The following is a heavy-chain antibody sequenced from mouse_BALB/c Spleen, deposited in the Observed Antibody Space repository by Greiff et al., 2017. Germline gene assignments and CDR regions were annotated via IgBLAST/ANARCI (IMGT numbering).Heavy chain of an antibody. J-gene: IGHJ4*01. V-gene: IGHV2-6-2*01. CDR1: GFSLTSYG. D-gene: IGHD2-4*01. CDR3: ARHPEGLRRGAMDY. Sequence: VQLVESGPDLVAPSQSLSITCTVSGFSLTSYGVHWVRQPPGKGLEWLVVIWSDGSTTYNSALKSRLSISKDNSKSQVFLKMNSLQTDDTAMYYCARHPEGLRRGAMDYWGQGTSVTVSS. CDR2: IWSDGST.